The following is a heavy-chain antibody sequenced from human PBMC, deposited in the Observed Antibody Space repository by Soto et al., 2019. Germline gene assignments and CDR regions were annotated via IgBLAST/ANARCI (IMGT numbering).Heavy chain of an antibody. CDR1: GYTFTGYY. J-gene: IGHJ6*02. CDR3: ARARSVGDYGVDYYYYGMDV. V-gene: IGHV1-2*02. CDR2: INPNSGGT. D-gene: IGHD4-17*01. Sequence: ASVKVSCKASGYTFTGYYMHWVRQAPGQGLEWMGWINPNSGGTNYAQKFQGRVTMARDTSISTAYMELSRLRSDDTAVYYCARARSVGDYGVDYYYYGMDVWGQGTTVTVSS.